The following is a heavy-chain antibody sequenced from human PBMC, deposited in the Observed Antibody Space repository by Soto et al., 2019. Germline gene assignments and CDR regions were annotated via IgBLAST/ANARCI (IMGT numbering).Heavy chain of an antibody. J-gene: IGHJ5*01. D-gene: IGHD3-9*01. Sequence: SETLSLTCTVSGGSISSYYWSWIRQPPGKGLEWIGYIYYSGSTNYNPSLKSRVTISVDTSKNQFSLKLSSVTAADTAVYYCARVPSVLPYCDWLEENWLVSWRQGPRVTVSS. V-gene: IGHV4-59*01. CDR2: IYYSGST. CDR1: GGSISSYY. CDR3: ARVPSVLPYCDWLEENWLVS.